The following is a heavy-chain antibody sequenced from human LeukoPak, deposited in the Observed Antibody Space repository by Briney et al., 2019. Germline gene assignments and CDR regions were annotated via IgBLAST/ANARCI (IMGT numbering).Heavy chain of an antibody. CDR2: IYFNGNT. Sequence: SSETLSLTCTVTGGSIGSYYWSWIRQPPGKGLEWIGYIYFNGNTNDNPSLKSRVTLSVDTSKNQFSLKLRSVTAADTAVYYCARAGMDWAAGYWGQGTLVTVSS. D-gene: IGHD1-14*01. CDR1: GGSIGSYY. CDR3: ARAGMDWAAGY. J-gene: IGHJ4*02. V-gene: IGHV4-59*08.